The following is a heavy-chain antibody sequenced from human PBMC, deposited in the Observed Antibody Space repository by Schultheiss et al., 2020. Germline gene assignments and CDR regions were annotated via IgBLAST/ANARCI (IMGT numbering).Heavy chain of an antibody. J-gene: IGHJ6*02. Sequence: SETLSLTCTVSGGSISSSSYYWGWIRQPPGKGLEWIGSIYHSGSTYYNPSLKSRVTISVDTSKNQFSLKLSSVTAADTAVYYCARGLRYYSSSSPYYYGMDVWGQGTTVTVSS. CDR3: ARGLRYYSSSSPYYYGMDV. V-gene: IGHV4-39*07. CDR2: IYHSGST. CDR1: GGSISSSSYY. D-gene: IGHD6-6*01.